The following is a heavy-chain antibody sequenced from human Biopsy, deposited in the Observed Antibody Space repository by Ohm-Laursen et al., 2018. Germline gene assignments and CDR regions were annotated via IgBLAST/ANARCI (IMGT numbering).Heavy chain of an antibody. J-gene: IGHJ6*03. V-gene: IGHV3-33*01. CDR2: IWYDGTDK. CDR3: ARDRYYGSENYFSHYNMDV. D-gene: IGHD3-10*01. Sequence: SLRLSCSASGFTFSGYGMHWVRQAPGKGLEWVAVIWYDGTDKFYADSVKGRFTISRDNSKNTLYLYMNSLRAADTAVYYCARDRYYGSENYFSHYNMDVWGQGTTVTVSS. CDR1: GFTFSGYG.